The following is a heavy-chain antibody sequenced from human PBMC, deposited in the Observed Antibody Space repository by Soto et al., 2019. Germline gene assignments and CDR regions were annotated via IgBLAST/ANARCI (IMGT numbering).Heavy chain of an antibody. CDR3: ARDDFGVALFYYPGMAV. V-gene: IGHV1-18*01. J-gene: IGHJ6*02. CDR2: ISVHSGKT. CDR1: GYTFTSYG. D-gene: IGHD3-3*01. Sequence: VQLVQSGDEVKRPGASVKVSCKTSGYTFTSYGVTWVRQAPGQGLEWMAWISVHSGKTKFAESLRGRVTLPTDTSTSTAYMELRSLRSDDTAVYYCARDDFGVALFYYPGMAVWGQGTTVIVSS.